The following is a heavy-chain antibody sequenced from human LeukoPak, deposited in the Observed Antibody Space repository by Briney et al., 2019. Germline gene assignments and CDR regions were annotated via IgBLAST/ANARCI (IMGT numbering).Heavy chain of an antibody. Sequence: GGTLRLSCAASGFTFSSYGMSWVRQAPGKGLEWVSAISGSGGSTYYADSVKGRFTISRDNSKNTLYLQMNSLRAEDTAVYYCAKEFRIAWYFDLWGRGTLVTVSS. J-gene: IGHJ2*01. CDR2: ISGSGGST. V-gene: IGHV3-23*01. D-gene: IGHD2-21*01. CDR3: AKEFRIAWYFDL. CDR1: GFTFSSYG.